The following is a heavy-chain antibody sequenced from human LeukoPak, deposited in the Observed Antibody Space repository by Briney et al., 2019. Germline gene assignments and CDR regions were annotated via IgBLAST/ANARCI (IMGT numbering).Heavy chain of an antibody. V-gene: IGHV3-23*01. CDR2: TGLESVHT. CDR1: GFIFSRHA. CDR3: AKGDDIGKHPTRAYYFDI. J-gene: IGHJ4*02. Sequence: PGGSLRLSCAASGFIFSRHAMSWVRQAPGKGLEWVSTTGLESVHTLCADSVQGRFTVSRDNSRNTLDLQMDNLRVDDTAVCYCAKGDDIGKHPTRAYYFDIWGQGTLVTVSS. D-gene: IGHD5-24*01.